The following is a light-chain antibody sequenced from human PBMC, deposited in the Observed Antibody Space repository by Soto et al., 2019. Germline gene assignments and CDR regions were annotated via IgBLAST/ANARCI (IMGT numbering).Light chain of an antibody. CDR2: KAS. CDR3: QQYNVYPYT. V-gene: IGKV1-5*03. CDR1: ESIKTW. J-gene: IGKJ2*01. Sequence: DIQMTQSPSTLSASGGDRVTITCRARESIKTWLAWYQQRPGKAPNLLIYKASSLQSGVSSRFSGSGSGTEFTLIISSLQPDDSATYYCQQYNVYPYTFGQGTKVQI.